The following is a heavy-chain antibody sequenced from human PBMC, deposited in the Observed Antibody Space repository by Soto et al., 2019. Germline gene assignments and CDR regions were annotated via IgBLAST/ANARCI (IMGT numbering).Heavy chain of an antibody. V-gene: IGHV3-15*01. D-gene: IGHD2-21*02. CDR3: TTDGGVTAYPLFSS. CDR2: LKSRRDGGAS. Sequence: PGGSLRLSCATSGITFTNAWMGWVRQAPGKGLEWIGRLKSRRDGGASDFAAPVKGRVSISKDESKNTLYLQMNSLKTEDTAVYYCTTDGGVTAYPLFSSWGQGTVVTVSS. CDR1: GITFTNAW. J-gene: IGHJ5*02.